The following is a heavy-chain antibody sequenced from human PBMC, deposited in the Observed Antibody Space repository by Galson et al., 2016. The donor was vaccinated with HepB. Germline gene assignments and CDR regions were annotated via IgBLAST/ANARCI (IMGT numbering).Heavy chain of an antibody. CDR2: MYTGGLT. Sequence: SLRLSCAASGFSVTENFMNWIRQDPGKGLEWVAVMYTGGLTDYADPVKGRLTNSSDYSKNSVDPQMHSMRGADTAVYYCARSRDSTRYYPKDFDFWGRGTLVTVSS. CDR3: ARSRDSTRYYPKDFDF. D-gene: IGHD2-2*01. CDR1: GFSVTENF. V-gene: IGHV3-66*01. J-gene: IGHJ4*02.